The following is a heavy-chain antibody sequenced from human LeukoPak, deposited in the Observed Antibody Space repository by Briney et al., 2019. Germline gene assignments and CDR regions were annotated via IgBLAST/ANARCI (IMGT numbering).Heavy chain of an antibody. CDR2: INHSGST. V-gene: IGHV4-34*01. D-gene: IGHD2-15*01. J-gene: IGHJ4*02. CDR1: GGSFSGYY. CDR3: ARLLFDADY. Sequence: SEALSLTCAVYGGSFSGYYWSWIRQPPGKGLEWIGEINHSGSTNYNPSLKSRVTISVDTSKNQFSLKLSSVTAADTAVYYCARLLFDADYWGQGTLVTVSS.